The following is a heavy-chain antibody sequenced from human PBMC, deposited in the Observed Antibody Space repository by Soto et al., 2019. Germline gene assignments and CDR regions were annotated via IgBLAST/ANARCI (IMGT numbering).Heavy chain of an antibody. V-gene: IGHV3-33*01. CDR3: ARFTGWGGGDALDI. CDR1: GFTFSSYG. J-gene: IGHJ3*02. Sequence: QVQLVESGGGVVQPGKSLRLSCAASGFTFSSYGIHWVRQAPGKGLEWVAVIWYDGSYKYYGDSVKGRFTISRDNSKNTLYLQMSSLRGEDTAVYYCARFTGWGGGDALDIWGQGTMVSVSS. D-gene: IGHD3-16*01. CDR2: IWYDGSYK.